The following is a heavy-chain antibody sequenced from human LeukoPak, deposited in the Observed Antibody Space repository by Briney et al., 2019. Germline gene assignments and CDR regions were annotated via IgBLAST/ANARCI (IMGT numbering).Heavy chain of an antibody. D-gene: IGHD5-12*01. J-gene: IGHJ4*02. Sequence: GASVKVSCKVSGYTLTELSMHWVRQAPGKGLEWMGGFDPEDGATIYAQKFQGRVTMTEDTSTDTAYMEQRSLRSDDTAVYYCARSGSGYNPIDFWGQGTRVTVSS. CDR3: ARSGSGYNPIDF. V-gene: IGHV1-24*01. CDR2: FDPEDGAT. CDR1: GYTLTELS.